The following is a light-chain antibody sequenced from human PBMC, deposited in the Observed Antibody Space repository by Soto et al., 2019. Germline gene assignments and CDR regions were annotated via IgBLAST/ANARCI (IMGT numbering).Light chain of an antibody. Sequence: EILVTQSPATLSVSPGERGTLSCRASQSVSSKLAWYQQKPGQAPRLLIYGASTRATGIPDRFSGSGSGTEFTLTISSLQSEDFAVYYCQQYNNWPAITFGQGTRLEIK. J-gene: IGKJ5*01. CDR1: QSVSSK. CDR3: QQYNNWPAIT. CDR2: GAS. V-gene: IGKV3-15*01.